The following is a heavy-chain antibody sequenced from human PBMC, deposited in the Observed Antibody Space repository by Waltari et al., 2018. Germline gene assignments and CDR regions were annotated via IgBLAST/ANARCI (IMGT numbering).Heavy chain of an antibody. D-gene: IGHD2-8*01. CDR2: IYHSGST. J-gene: IGHJ3*02. CDR1: GYSISSGYY. CDR3: ARDSMVDAFDI. Sequence: QVQVQESGPGLVKPSETLSLTCPVSGYSISSGYYWGWIRQPPGKGLEWIGSIYHSGSTYYNPSLKSRVTISVDTSKNQFSLKLSSVTAADTAVYYCARDSMVDAFDIWGQGTLITVSS. V-gene: IGHV4-38-2*02.